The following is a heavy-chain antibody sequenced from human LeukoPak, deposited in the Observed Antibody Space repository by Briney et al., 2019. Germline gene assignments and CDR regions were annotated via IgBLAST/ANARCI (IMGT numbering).Heavy chain of an antibody. CDR1: GGTFSSYA. CDR2: IIPIFGTA. Sequence: GASVKVSCKASGGTFSSYAISWVRQAPGQGLEWMGGIIPIFGTANYAQKFQGRVTITADESTSTAYMELSSLRSEDTAVYYCARGLQAAPNPYNWFDPWGQGTLATVSS. CDR3: ARGLQAAPNPYNWFDP. D-gene: IGHD2-15*01. V-gene: IGHV1-69*13. J-gene: IGHJ5*02.